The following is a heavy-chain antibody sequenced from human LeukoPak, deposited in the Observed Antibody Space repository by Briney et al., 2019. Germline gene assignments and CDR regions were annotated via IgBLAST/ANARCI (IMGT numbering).Heavy chain of an antibody. V-gene: IGHV4-59*10. CDR3: AWLPSY. CDR1: GGSFSGYY. CDR2: IYTSGST. J-gene: IGHJ4*02. Sequence: SETLSLTCAVYGGSFSGYYWSWIRQPAGKGLEWIGRIYTSGSTNYSPSLKSRVTISVDTSKSQLSLKLSSVTAADTAVYYCAWLPSYWGQGTQVTVSS. D-gene: IGHD5-12*01.